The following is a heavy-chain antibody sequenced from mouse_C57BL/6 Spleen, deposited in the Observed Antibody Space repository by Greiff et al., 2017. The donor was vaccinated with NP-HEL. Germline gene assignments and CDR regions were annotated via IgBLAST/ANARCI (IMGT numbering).Heavy chain of an antibody. CDR1: GYTFTSYW. D-gene: IGHD2-5*01. V-gene: IGHV1-53*01. CDR2: INPSNGGT. J-gene: IGHJ3*01. Sequence: QVQLKQPGTELVKPGASVKLSCKASGYTFTSYWMHWVKQRPGQGLEWIGNINPSNGGTNYNEKFKSKATLTVDKSSSTAYMQLSSLTSEDSAVYYCARSRYYSNYSAWFAYWGQGTLVTVSA. CDR3: ARSRYYSNYSAWFAY.